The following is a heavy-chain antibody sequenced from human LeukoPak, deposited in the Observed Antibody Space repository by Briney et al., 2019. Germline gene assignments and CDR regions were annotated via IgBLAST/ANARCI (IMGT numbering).Heavy chain of an antibody. CDR2: ISWNSGSI. D-gene: IGHD3-22*01. V-gene: IGHV3-9*03. CDR3: AKAHYYDSSGYLDY. J-gene: IGHJ4*02. CDR1: GFTFSSYS. Sequence: GGSLRLSCAASGFTFSSYSMNWVRQAPGKGLEWVSGISWNSGSIGYADSVKGRFTISRDNAKNSLYLQMNSLRAEDMALYYCAKAHYYDSSGYLDYWGQGTLVTVSS.